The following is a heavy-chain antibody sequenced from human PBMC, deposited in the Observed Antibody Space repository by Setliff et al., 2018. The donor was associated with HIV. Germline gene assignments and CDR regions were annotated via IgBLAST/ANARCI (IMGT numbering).Heavy chain of an antibody. D-gene: IGHD3-9*01. CDR3: ARGEPVDILTGYFDY. Sequence: ASVKVSCKASGYTFTSYGISWVRQAPGQGLEWMGWISAYNGNTNYAQKLQGRVTMTTDTSTSTAYMELRSLRSDDTAVYYCARGEPVDILTGYFDYWGQGTQVTVSS. CDR1: GYTFTSYG. CDR2: ISAYNGNT. J-gene: IGHJ4*02. V-gene: IGHV1-18*01.